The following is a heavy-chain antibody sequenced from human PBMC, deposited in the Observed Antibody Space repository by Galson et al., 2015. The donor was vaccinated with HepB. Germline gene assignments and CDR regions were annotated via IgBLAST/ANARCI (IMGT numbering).Heavy chain of an antibody. J-gene: IGHJ2*01. CDR1: GFTFSDYH. CDR3: ARDQGQNFDYDILTGYYNAGPSVDL. Sequence: SLRLSCAASGFTFSDYHMSWIRQAPGKGLEWVSYISSSSSYTNYADSVKGRFTISRDNAKNSLYLQMNSLRAEDTAVYYCARDQGQNFDYDILTGYYNAGPSVDLWGRGTLVTVSS. V-gene: IGHV3-11*05. D-gene: IGHD3-9*01. CDR2: ISSSSSYT.